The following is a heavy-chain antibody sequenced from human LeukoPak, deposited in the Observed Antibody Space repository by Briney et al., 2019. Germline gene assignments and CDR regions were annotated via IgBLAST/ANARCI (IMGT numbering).Heavy chain of an antibody. CDR1: GFTFSSYG. CDR2: ISYDGGIK. J-gene: IGHJ4*02. Sequence: PGGSLRLSCAASGFTFSSYGMHWVRQAPGKGLEWVALISYDGGIKYHGDSVRGRFTISRDNSDNTLYLQMNSLRPEDTALYYCAKGGEQKTFRWGMNYWGQGTLVTVSS. V-gene: IGHV3-30*18. CDR3: AKGGEQKTFRWGMNY. D-gene: IGHD2-21*01.